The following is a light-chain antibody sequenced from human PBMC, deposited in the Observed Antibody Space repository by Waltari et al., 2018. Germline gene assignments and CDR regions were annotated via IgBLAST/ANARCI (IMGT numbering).Light chain of an antibody. Sequence: QLVLTQSPSASASLGASVKLTCTLNSGHSSNVVAWLQQQPEKGPRYLMKVNSDGSHSKGDEIPDRFSGSSSGAERYLTISSVQSEDEADYYCQTGGNGTWVFGGGTKLTVL. J-gene: IGLJ3*02. V-gene: IGLV4-69*01. CDR1: SGHSSNV. CDR3: QTGGNGTWV. CDR2: VNSDGSH.